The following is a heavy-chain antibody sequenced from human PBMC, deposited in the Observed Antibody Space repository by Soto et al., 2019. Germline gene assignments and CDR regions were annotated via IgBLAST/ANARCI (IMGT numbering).Heavy chain of an antibody. J-gene: IGHJ6*02. Sequence: ASVKVSCKASGGTFSSYAISWVRQAPGQGLEWMGGIIPIFGTANYAQKFQGRVTITADESTSTAYMELSSLRSEDTAVYYCARPIRQGYCSGGSCYSGSYYGMDVWGQGTTVTVSS. CDR2: IIPIFGTA. V-gene: IGHV1-69*13. D-gene: IGHD2-15*01. CDR3: ARPIRQGYCSGGSCYSGSYYGMDV. CDR1: GGTFSSYA.